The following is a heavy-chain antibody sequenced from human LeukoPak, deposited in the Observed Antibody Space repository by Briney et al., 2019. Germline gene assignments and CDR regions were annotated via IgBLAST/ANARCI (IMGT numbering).Heavy chain of an antibody. V-gene: IGHV1-18*01. Sequence: ASVKVSCKASGYTFTSYGISWVRQAPGQGLEWMGWISAYNGNTNYAPKLQGRVTMTIDTYTSTAYMELRSLRSDDTAVYFCAREEYVWGSYRYVDYWGQGSLVTVSS. J-gene: IGHJ4*02. D-gene: IGHD3-16*02. CDR3: AREEYVWGSYRYVDY. CDR1: GYTFTSYG. CDR2: ISAYNGNT.